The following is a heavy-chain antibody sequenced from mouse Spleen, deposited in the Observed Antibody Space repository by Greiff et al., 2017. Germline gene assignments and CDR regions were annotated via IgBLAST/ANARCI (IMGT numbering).Heavy chain of an antibody. J-gene: IGHJ1*01. D-gene: IGHD1-1*01. CDR1: GFTFSSFG. CDR2: ISSGSSTI. V-gene: IGHV5-17*02. CDR3: VRSGSSFYWYFDV. Sequence: EVQLQQSGGGLVQPGGSRKLSCAASGFTFSSFGMHWVRQAPEKGLEWVAYISSGSSTIYYADTVKGRFTISRDNPKNTLFLQMTSLRSEDTAMYYCVRSGSSFYWYFDVWGAGTTVTVSS.